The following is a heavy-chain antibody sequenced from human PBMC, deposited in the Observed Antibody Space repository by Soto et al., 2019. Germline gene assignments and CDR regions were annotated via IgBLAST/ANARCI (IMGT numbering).Heavy chain of an antibody. D-gene: IGHD3-10*01. CDR2: IKQDGSEK. V-gene: IGHV3-7*03. J-gene: IGHJ4*02. CDR3: ARIEKRGDGSYAFDY. Sequence: LRLSCAASGFTFSSYWMSWVRQAPGKGLEWVANIKQDGSEKYYVDSVKGRFTISRDNAKNSLYLQMNSLRAEDTAVYYCARIEKRGDGSYAFDYWGQGTLVTVSS. CDR1: GFTFSSYW.